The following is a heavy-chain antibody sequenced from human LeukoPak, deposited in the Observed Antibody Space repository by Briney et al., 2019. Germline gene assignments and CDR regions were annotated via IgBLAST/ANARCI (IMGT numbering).Heavy chain of an antibody. CDR2: IYYGGST. J-gene: IGHJ3*02. D-gene: IGHD3-22*01. Sequence: SETLSLTCTVSGGSISSSSYHWGWIRQPPGKGLEWIGTIYYGGSTYYNPSLKSRVTISVDTSKKQFSLKLTSVTAADAAVYYCARLGDYYDSSGYFNAFDIWGQGTMVTVFS. V-gene: IGHV4-39*01. CDR1: GGSISSSSYH. CDR3: ARLGDYYDSSGYFNAFDI.